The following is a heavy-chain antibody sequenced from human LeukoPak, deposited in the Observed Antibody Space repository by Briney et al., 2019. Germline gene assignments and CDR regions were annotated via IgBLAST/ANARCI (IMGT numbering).Heavy chain of an antibody. CDR3: ARDRCSGGGCYYYYMDV. CDR2: ISASSTDI. Sequence: PGGSLRLSCAASGFTFSDYHMSWIRQAPGKGLEWVSYISASSTDIHYPDSVKGRFTISRDNAKNSLYLQINSLRAEDTAVYYCARDRCSGGGCYYYYMDVWGKGTTVTVSS. D-gene: IGHD2-15*01. V-gene: IGHV3-11*01. CDR1: GFTFSDYH. J-gene: IGHJ6*03.